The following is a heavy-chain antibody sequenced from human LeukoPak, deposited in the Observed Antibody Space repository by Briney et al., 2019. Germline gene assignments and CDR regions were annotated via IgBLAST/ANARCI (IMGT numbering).Heavy chain of an antibody. Sequence: GGSLRLSCATSGFTFSSYEFNWVRQAPGKGLEWVSYIGVGGTSIYYADSVRGRFTTSRDNAENSLYLEMYSLRAEDTAVYYCARATADCGGDCFDYWGQGTLVTVFS. D-gene: IGHD2-21*01. J-gene: IGHJ4*02. V-gene: IGHV3-48*03. CDR2: IGVGGTSI. CDR3: ARATADCGGDCFDY. CDR1: GFTFSSYE.